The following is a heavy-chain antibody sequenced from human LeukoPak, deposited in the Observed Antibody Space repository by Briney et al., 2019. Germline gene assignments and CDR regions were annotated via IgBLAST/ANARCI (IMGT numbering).Heavy chain of an antibody. D-gene: IGHD3-16*02. CDR1: GGSFSGYY. CDR2: INHSGST. Sequence: PSETLSLTCAVYGGSFSGYYWSWIRQPPGKGLEWIGEINHSGSTNYKPSLKSRVTISVDTSKNQFSLKLSSVTAADTAVYYCARHRDYVWGSYRYRLYYFDYWGQGTLVTVSS. J-gene: IGHJ4*02. CDR3: ARHRDYVWGSYRYRLYYFDY. V-gene: IGHV4-34*01.